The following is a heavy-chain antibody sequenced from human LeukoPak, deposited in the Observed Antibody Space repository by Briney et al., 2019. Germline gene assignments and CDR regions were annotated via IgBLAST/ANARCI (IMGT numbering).Heavy chain of an antibody. CDR1: GYTFTTYG. V-gene: IGHV1-18*01. D-gene: IGHD2-2*02. CDR3: VRDGHRLYDYYYYYMDV. J-gene: IGHJ6*03. Sequence: ASVKVSCRASGYTFTTYGISWVRQAPGQGLEWMGWISAYNGHTNYAQKLQGRVTMTTDASTTTAYMELRSLRSDDTAVYYCVRDGHRLYDYYYYYMDVWGKGTTVTVSS. CDR2: ISAYNGHT.